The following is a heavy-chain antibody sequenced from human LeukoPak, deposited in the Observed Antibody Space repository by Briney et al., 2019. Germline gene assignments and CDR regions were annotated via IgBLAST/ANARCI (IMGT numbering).Heavy chain of an antibody. D-gene: IGHD2-2*02. V-gene: IGHV1-24*01. J-gene: IGHJ6*03. CDR1: GYTLTELS. Sequence: ASVNVSCKVSGYTLTELSMHWVRQAPGKGLEWMGGFDPEDGETIYAQKFQGRVTMTEDTSTDTAYMELSSLRSEDTAVYYCATLGYCSSTSCYNYYYMDVWGKGTTVTVSS. CDR2: FDPEDGET. CDR3: ATLGYCSSTSCYNYYYMDV.